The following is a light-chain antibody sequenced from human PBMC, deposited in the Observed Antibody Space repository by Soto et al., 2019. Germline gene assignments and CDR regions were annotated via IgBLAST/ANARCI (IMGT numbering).Light chain of an antibody. CDR2: HAS. CDR1: QTVGNNY. V-gene: IGKV3-20*01. J-gene: IGKJ5*01. Sequence: EIVLTQSPGTLSLSPGERATLSCRASQTVGNNYLGWYQQRPGQAPRLLIYHASTRATGIPDRFSGSGSGKDFTLTISRLELEDFAVFYGNRHVGSPPITFAPETGLEIK. CDR3: NRHVGSPPIT.